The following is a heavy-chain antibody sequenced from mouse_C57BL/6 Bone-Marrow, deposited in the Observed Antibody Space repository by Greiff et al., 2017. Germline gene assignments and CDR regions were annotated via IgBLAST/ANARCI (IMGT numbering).Heavy chain of an antibody. V-gene: IGHV1-26*01. CDR2: INPNNGGT. CDR1: GYTFTDYY. Sequence: VQLQQSGPELVKPGASVKISCKASGYTFTDYYMNWVKQSHGKSLEWIGDINPNNGGTSYNQKFKGKATLTVDKSSSTAYMELRSLTSEDSAVYYCARSRYYYGSSYLHLYFDVWGTGTTVTVSS. CDR3: ARSRYYYGSSYLHLYFDV. D-gene: IGHD1-1*01. J-gene: IGHJ1*03.